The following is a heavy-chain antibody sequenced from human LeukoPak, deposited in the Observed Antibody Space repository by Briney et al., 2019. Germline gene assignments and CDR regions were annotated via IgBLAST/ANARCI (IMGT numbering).Heavy chain of an antibody. CDR3: ARGESITIFGVVSGGYFDY. J-gene: IGHJ4*02. D-gene: IGHD3-3*01. CDR1: GYSFTSYW. Sequence: GESLKISCKGSGYSFTSYWIGWVRQMPGKGLEWMGIIYPGDSDTRYSPSFQGQVTISADKSISTAYLQWSRLKASDTAMYYCARGESITIFGVVSGGYFDYWGQGTLVTVSS. V-gene: IGHV5-51*01. CDR2: IYPGDSDT.